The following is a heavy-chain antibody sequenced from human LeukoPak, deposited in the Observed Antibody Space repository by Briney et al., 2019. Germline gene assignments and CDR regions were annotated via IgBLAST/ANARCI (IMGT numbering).Heavy chain of an antibody. Sequence: GGSLRLSCATSGFIFSTYALSWVRQAPGEGLEWASSISGSGGSTYHADSVKGRFTISRDSSKNTLYLQMNSLRAEDTAIYYCARMIRAAPGKGYFDYWGQGTLVTVSS. J-gene: IGHJ4*02. CDR1: GFIFSTYA. CDR2: ISGSGGST. CDR3: ARMIRAAPGKGYFDY. D-gene: IGHD6-13*01. V-gene: IGHV3-23*01.